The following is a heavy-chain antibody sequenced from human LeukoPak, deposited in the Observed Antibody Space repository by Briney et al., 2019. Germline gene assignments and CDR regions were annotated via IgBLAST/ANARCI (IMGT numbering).Heavy chain of an antibody. CDR2: ISYDGSNK. CDR3: ARGSRDFWSGYSSEYYYYGMDV. CDR1: GFTSSSYA. J-gene: IGHJ6*02. D-gene: IGHD3-3*01. Sequence: GGSLRLSCAASGFTSSSYAMHWVRQAPGKGLEWVAVISYDGSNKYYAGSVKGRFTISRDNSKNTLYLQMNSLRAEDTAVYYCARGSRDFWSGYSSEYYYYGMDVWGQGTTVTVSS. V-gene: IGHV3-30-3*01.